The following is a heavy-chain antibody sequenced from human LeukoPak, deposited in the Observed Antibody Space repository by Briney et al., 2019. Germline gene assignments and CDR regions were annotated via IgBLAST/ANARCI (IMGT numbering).Heavy chain of an antibody. CDR2: ISYDGSNK. V-gene: IGHV3-30*04. Sequence: GGSLRLSCAASGFTFSSYAMHWVRQAPGKGLEWVAVISYDGSNKCYADSVKGRFTISRDNSKNTLYLQMNSLRAEDTAVYYCARDRPRGDILTGGHNAWGQGTLVTVSS. CDR3: ARDRPRGDILTGGHNA. D-gene: IGHD3-9*01. J-gene: IGHJ5*02. CDR1: GFTFSSYA.